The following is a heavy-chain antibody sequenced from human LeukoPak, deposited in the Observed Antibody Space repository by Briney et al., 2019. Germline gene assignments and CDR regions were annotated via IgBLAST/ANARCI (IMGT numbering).Heavy chain of an antibody. D-gene: IGHD3-3*01. CDR3: ARGRGRITIFGVVTKDYFDY. V-gene: IGHV1-69*02. CDR2: IIPILGIA. Sequence: SVKVSCKASGGTFSSYTISWVRQASGQGLEWMGRIIPILGIANYAQKFQGRVTITADKSTSTAYMELSSLRSEDTAVYYCARGRGRITIFGVVTKDYFDYWGQGTLVTVSS. J-gene: IGHJ4*02. CDR1: GGTFSSYT.